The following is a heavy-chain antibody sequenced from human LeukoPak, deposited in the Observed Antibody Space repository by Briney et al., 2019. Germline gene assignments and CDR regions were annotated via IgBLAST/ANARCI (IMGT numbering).Heavy chain of an antibody. CDR3: ARDTAYTIFGVVIDYWYFDL. CDR1: GGSISSGSYY. D-gene: IGHD3-3*01. CDR2: IYTSGST. V-gene: IGHV4-61*02. J-gene: IGHJ2*01. Sequence: SETLSLTCTVSGGSISSGSYYWSWIRQPAGKGREWIGRIYTSGSTNYNPSLKSRVTISVDTSKNQFSLKLSSVTAADTAVYYCARDTAYTIFGVVIDYWYFDLWGRGTLVTVSS.